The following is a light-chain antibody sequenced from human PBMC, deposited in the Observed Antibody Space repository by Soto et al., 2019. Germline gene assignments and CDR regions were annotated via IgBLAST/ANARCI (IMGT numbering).Light chain of an antibody. Sequence: DIQMTQSPSTLSASVGDRVTITCRASQSISSWLAWYQQKPGKAPKLLIYKASSLESGVPSRFSGSGSGTEFTLTISSLQPDDFATDYCQQYNSDSTFGQGTKVEIK. J-gene: IGKJ1*01. CDR3: QQYNSDST. CDR1: QSISSW. CDR2: KAS. V-gene: IGKV1-5*03.